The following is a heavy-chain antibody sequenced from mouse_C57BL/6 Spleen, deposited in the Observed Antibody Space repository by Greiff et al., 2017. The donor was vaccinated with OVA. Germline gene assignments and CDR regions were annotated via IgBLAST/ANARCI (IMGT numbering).Heavy chain of an antibody. Sequence: EVKLEESGGGLVKPGGSLKLSCAASGFTFSSYTMSWVRQTPEKRLEWVAYISGGGGNTYYPDSVKGRFTISSDNAKNTLYLHMSSLRSEDTTLYYCATQGYYLYFDYWGQGTTLTVSS. D-gene: IGHD2-1*01. V-gene: IGHV5-9*01. J-gene: IGHJ2*01. CDR1: GFTFSSYT. CDR2: ISGGGGNT. CDR3: ATQGYYLYFDY.